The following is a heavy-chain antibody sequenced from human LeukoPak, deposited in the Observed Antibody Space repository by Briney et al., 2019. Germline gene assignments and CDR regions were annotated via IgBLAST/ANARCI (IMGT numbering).Heavy chain of an antibody. CDR1: GGSFSGYY. D-gene: IGHD6-19*01. J-gene: IGHJ4*02. V-gene: IGHV4-34*01. Sequence: SETLSLTCAVYGGSFSGYYWSWIRQPPGKGLEWIGEINHSGSTYYNPSLKSRVTISVDSSKNQFSLKLSSVTAADTAVYYCASLAVAGLSEGYWGQGTLVIVSS. CDR2: INHSGST. CDR3: ASLAVAGLSEGY.